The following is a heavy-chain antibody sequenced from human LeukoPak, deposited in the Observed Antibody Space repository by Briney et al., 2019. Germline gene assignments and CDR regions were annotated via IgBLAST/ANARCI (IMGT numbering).Heavy chain of an antibody. CDR1: GYTFTSYY. J-gene: IGHJ6*03. Sequence: ASVKVSCKASGYTFTSYYMHWVRQAPGQGLEWMGIINPSGGSTSYAQKFQGRVTMTRDTSTSTVYMELSSLRSEDTAVYYCARDASVVPAAAIGYYYYYYMDVWGKGTTVTVSS. CDR3: ARDASVVPAAAIGYYYYYYMDV. D-gene: IGHD2-2*01. V-gene: IGHV1-46*01. CDR2: INPSGGST.